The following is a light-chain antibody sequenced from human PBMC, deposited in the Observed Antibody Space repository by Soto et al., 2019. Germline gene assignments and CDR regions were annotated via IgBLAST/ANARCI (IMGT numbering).Light chain of an antibody. CDR3: QQYGSPFAWT. J-gene: IGKJ1*01. Sequence: EIVLTQSPGTLSLSPGERATLSCRASQSVSSSYLAWYQQKPGQAPRLLIYGASGRATGIPDRFSGSGSGTDFTLTISRLEPEDFAVYYCQQYGSPFAWTFGQGTKVEIK. CDR1: QSVSSSY. V-gene: IGKV3-20*01. CDR2: GAS.